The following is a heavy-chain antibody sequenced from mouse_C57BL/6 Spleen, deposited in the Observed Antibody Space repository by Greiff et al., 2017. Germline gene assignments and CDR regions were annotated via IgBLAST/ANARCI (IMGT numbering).Heavy chain of an antibody. J-gene: IGHJ3*01. CDR2: INPGSGGT. CDR1: GYAFTNYL. D-gene: IGHD4-1*01. Sequence: QVQLKESGAELVRPGTSVKVSCKASGYAFTNYLIEWVKQRPGQGLEWIGVINPGSGGTNYNEKFKGKATLTADKSSSTAYMQLSSLTSEDSAVYFCARELGFAYWGQGTLVTVSA. V-gene: IGHV1-54*01. CDR3: ARELGFAY.